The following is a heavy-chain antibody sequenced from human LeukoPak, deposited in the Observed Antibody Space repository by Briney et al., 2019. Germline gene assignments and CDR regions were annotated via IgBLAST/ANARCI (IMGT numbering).Heavy chain of an antibody. CDR2: ISYDGSNQ. D-gene: IGHD6-19*01. CDR1: GFTFSNYA. V-gene: IGHV3-30*04. Sequence: PGGSLRLSCAASGFTFSNYAMHWVRQAPGKGLEWVAVISYDGSNQECADSVKGLFIISRDNSKATLYLQMNLLRTEDTALYYCARERGSGWYYLDYWGQGALVTVSS. J-gene: IGHJ4*02. CDR3: ARERGSGWYYLDY.